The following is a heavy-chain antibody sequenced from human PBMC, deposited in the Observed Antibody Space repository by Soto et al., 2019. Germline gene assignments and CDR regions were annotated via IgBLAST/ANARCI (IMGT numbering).Heavy chain of an antibody. CDR1: GGSISSYY. D-gene: IGHD3-10*01. J-gene: IGHJ4*02. CDR2: IYYSGST. Sequence: PSETLSLTCTVSGGSISSYYWSWLRQPPGKGLEWIGYIYYSGSTNYNPSLKSRVTISVDTSKNQFSLKLSSVTAADTAVYYCARSPGGAGDYWGQGTLVTVSS. V-gene: IGHV4-59*01. CDR3: ARSPGGAGDY.